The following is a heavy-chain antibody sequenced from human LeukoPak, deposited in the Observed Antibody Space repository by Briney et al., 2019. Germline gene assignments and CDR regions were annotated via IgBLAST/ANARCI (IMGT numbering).Heavy chain of an antibody. Sequence: SETLSLTCTVSGGSINSYYWSWIRQPPGKGLEWIGYIYYSGSTNYNPSLKSRVTISVDMSKNQFSLKLSSVTAADMAVYYCARGLGMNDYWGQGTLVTVSS. CDR2: IYYSGST. V-gene: IGHV4-59*01. CDR3: ARGLGMNDY. CDR1: GGSINSYY. J-gene: IGHJ4*02.